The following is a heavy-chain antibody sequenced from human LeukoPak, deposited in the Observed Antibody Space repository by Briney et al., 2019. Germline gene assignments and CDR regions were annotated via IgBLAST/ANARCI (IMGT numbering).Heavy chain of an antibody. CDR2: IWYDGSNK. V-gene: IGHV3-33*01. J-gene: IGHJ3*02. Sequence: GGSLRLSCAASGFTFSSYGMHWVRQAPGKGLEWVAVIWYDGSNKYYADSVKGRFTISRNNSKNTLYLQMNSLRAEDTAVYYCARGDSYCSSTSCSYDAFDIWGQGTMVTVSS. D-gene: IGHD2-2*01. CDR1: GFTFSSYG. CDR3: ARGDSYCSSTSCSYDAFDI.